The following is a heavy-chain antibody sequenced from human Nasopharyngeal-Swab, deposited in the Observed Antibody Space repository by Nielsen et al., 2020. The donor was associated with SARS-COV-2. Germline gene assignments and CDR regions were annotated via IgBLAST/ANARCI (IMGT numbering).Heavy chain of an antibody. J-gene: IGHJ4*02. Sequence: ASVKVSCKVSGYTLTELSMHWVRQAPGKGLEWMGGFDPEDGETIYAQKFQGRVTMPRNTSISTAYMELSSLRSEDTAVYYCARGRWLSSGYSWGYWGQGTLVTVSS. CDR3: ARGRWLSSGYSWGY. CDR2: FDPEDGET. V-gene: IGHV1-24*01. CDR1: GYTLTELS. D-gene: IGHD3-22*01.